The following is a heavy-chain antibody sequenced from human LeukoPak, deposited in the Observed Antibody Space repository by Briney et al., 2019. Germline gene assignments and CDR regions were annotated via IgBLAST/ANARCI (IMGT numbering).Heavy chain of an antibody. V-gene: IGHV3-53*01. CDR2: IHSGGET. Sequence: PGGSLRLSCAASGFSVSNNYMSWVRLAPGKGLEWVSVIHSGGETYYTDSVKGRFTISRDNSKNTLYLQMNSLRAEDTAVYYCGRAGVYSASSGYGPDRWGQGTLVTVSS. D-gene: IGHD3-22*01. CDR1: GFSVSNNY. CDR3: GRAGVYSASSGYGPDR. J-gene: IGHJ5*02.